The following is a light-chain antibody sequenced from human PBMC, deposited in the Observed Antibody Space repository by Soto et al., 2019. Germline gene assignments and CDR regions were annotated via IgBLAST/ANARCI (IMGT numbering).Light chain of an antibody. CDR3: QQYNSAPFT. CDR1: QGISNY. V-gene: IGKV1-27*01. J-gene: IGKJ3*01. Sequence: DIQMTQSPSSLSASVGDRVTITCRASQGISNYLAWFQQKPGKVPKLLIYAASTLQIGVPSRFSGSGSGTDFNLPISSLQPEDVATYYCQQYNSAPFTFGPGTKVDIK. CDR2: AAS.